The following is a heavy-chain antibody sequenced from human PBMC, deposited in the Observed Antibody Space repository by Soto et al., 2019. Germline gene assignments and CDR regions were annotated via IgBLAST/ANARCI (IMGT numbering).Heavy chain of an antibody. CDR3: SRAYNRSPFDY. D-gene: IGHD1-20*01. J-gene: IGHJ4*02. V-gene: IGHV1-46*03. CDR2: INPSGGDT. CDR1: GYTFTTYY. Sequence: QVQLVQSGAEVKKPGASVKGSCTASGYTFTTYYMHWVRQAPVQGLEWMGIINPSGGDTTYAQKLHGRVIMTRDTSTSTVYMELSSLRSEAKAVYYCSRAYNRSPFDYWGQGTLVTVSS.